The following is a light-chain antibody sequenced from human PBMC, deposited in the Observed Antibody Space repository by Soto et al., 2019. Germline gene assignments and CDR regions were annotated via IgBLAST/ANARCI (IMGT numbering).Light chain of an antibody. Sequence: EIVMTQSPATLSVSPGERATLSCRASQSVSSNLAWYQQKPGQAPRLLIYGASTRATGIPARFSGSGSGTDFTLTISSLEPEDFALYYCQQRLKLVTFGGGTKVDIK. V-gene: IGKV3-15*01. CDR3: QQRLKLVT. J-gene: IGKJ4*01. CDR2: GAS. CDR1: QSVSSN.